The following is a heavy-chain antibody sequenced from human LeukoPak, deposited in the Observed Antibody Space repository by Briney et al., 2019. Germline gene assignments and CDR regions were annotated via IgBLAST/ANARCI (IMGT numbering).Heavy chain of an antibody. CDR1: GGSFSGYY. J-gene: IGHJ4*02. CDR3: ARAGIYVWGSSTSTPPIDY. Sequence: SETLSLTCAVYGGSFSGYYWSWIRQPPGKGLEWIGEINHSGSTNYNPSLKSRVTISVDTSKNQFSLKLSSVTAADTAVYYCARAGIYVWGSSTSTPPIDYWGQGTLVTVSS. CDR2: INHSGST. D-gene: IGHD3-16*01. V-gene: IGHV4-34*01.